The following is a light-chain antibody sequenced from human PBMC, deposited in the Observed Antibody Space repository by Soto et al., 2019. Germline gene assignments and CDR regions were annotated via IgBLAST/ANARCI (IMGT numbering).Light chain of an antibody. CDR2: EVS. CDR3: SSDTNSGAVV. J-gene: IGLJ2*01. Sequence: QSVLTQPASVSGSPGQSITISCTGTSSDIGGYNYVSWYQQHPDKAPKVMIYEVSNRPSGGSDRFSGSKSGNTASLTTSGRQADDEDAYYCSSDTNSGAVVFGGGTKLTVL. CDR1: SSDIGGYNY. V-gene: IGLV2-14*01.